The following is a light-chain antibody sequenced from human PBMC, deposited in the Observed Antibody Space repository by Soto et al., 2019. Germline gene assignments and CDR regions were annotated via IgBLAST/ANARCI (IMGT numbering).Light chain of an antibody. J-gene: IGKJ1*01. CDR2: KAS. CDR3: QQYNAYSPWT. V-gene: IGKV1-5*03. CDR1: QSISNW. Sequence: DIQMTQSPSALSASVGDIVTITCRARQSISNWLAWYQQKPGKAPKLLISKASTLESGVPSRFSGSGSGTEFTLTISNLQPDDVATYYCQQYNAYSPWTFGQGTKVE.